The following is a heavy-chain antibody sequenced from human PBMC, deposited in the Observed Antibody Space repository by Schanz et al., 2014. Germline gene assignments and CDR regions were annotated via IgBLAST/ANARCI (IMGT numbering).Heavy chain of an antibody. V-gene: IGHV3-66*01. CDR3: ARDPGGTKTHGL. Sequence: EVQLVESGGDLVQPGGSLSLSCAASGFTFSNYAMSWVRQAPGKGLECVSIIYSDGSTYYVDSVKGRFIISRDNSKNTVYLQMNSLRAEDTAVYYCARDPGGTKTHGLWGQGTLVTVSS. CDR2: IYSDGST. J-gene: IGHJ4*02. D-gene: IGHD2-15*01. CDR1: GFTFSNYA.